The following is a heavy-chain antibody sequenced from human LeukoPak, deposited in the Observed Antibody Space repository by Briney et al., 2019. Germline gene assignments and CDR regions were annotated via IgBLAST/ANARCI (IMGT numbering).Heavy chain of an antibody. CDR3: ATDFPYYGSSGAFDI. Sequence: KPSETLSLTCTVSGGSISSYYWSWIRQPAGKGLEWIGRIYTSGSTNYNPSLKSRVTMSVDTSKNQFSLKLSSVTAADTAVYYCATDFPYYGSSGAFDIWGQGTMVTVSS. D-gene: IGHD3-10*01. CDR1: GGSISSYY. V-gene: IGHV4-4*07. J-gene: IGHJ3*02. CDR2: IYTSGST.